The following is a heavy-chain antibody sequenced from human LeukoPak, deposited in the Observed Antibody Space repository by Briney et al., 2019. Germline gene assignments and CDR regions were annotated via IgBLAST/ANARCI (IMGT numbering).Heavy chain of an antibody. CDR1: GDSISSYY. Sequence: PSETLSLTCTVSGDSISSYYWSWIRQPAGTALEWIGRIYTSGTITYNPSLKSRVTMSVDTSKNQFSLKLSSVTAADTAVYYCAGDSGTTGEVKFDPWGQGTLVTVSS. D-gene: IGHD3-10*01. J-gene: IGHJ5*02. CDR3: AGDSGTTGEVKFDP. CDR2: IYTSGTI. V-gene: IGHV4-4*07.